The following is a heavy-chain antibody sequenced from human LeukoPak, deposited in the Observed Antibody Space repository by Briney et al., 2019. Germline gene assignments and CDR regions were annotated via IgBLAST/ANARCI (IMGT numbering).Heavy chain of an antibody. CDR1: GYTFTGYY. CDR3: ARDPRYSSSSPYYFDY. V-gene: IGHV1-2*02. D-gene: IGHD6-6*01. CDR2: INPNSGGT. Sequence: ASVKVSCKASGYTFTGYYMHWVRQAPGQRLEWMGWINPNSGGTNYAQKFQGRVTMTRDTSISTAYMELSRLRSDDTAVYYCARDPRYSSSSPYYFDYWGQGTLVTVSS. J-gene: IGHJ4*02.